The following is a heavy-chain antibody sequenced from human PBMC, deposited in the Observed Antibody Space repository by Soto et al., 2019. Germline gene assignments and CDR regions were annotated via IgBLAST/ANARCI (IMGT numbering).Heavy chain of an antibody. CDR3: TTVDYDSSGYYPVDY. CDR2: IKSKTDGGTT. J-gene: IGHJ4*02. V-gene: IGHV3-15*07. D-gene: IGHD3-22*01. Sequence: GGSLRLSCAASGFTFSNAWMNWVRQAPGKGLEWVGRIKSKTDGGTTDYAAPVKGRFTISRDDSKNTLYLQMNSLKTEDTAVYYCTTVDYDSSGYYPVDYWGQGTLVTVSS. CDR1: GFTFSNAW.